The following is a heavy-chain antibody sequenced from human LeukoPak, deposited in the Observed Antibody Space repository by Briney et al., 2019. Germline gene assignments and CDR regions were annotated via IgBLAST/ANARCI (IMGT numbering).Heavy chain of an antibody. CDR2: IYPGDSDT. J-gene: IGHJ4*02. CDR1: GYSFTSYW. V-gene: IGHV5-51*01. Sequence: GESLKISCKGSGYSFTSYWIGGVRQMPGKGREWMGIIYPGDSDTRYSPSFQGQVTISADKSISTAYLQWSSLKASDTAMYYCALATDIVVAYYFDYWGQGTLVTVSS. CDR3: ALATDIVVAYYFDY. D-gene: IGHD2-2*01.